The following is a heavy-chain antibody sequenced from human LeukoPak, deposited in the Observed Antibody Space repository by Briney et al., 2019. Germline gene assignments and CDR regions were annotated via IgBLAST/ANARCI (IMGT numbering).Heavy chain of an antibody. CDR2: IKSKTDGGTT. V-gene: IGHV3-15*01. Sequence: GGSLKLSFEAPGFTFINAWLSWFGQAPGKGLDWVGRIKSKTDGGTTDYAAPVKGRFTISRDDSKNTLYLQMNSLKTEDTAVYYCTTEGATPIDYWGQGTLVTVSS. J-gene: IGHJ4*02. D-gene: IGHD1-26*01. CDR3: TTEGATPIDY. CDR1: GFTFINAW.